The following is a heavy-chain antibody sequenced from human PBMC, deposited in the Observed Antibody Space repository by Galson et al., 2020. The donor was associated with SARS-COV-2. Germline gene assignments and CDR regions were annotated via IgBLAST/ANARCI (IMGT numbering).Heavy chain of an antibody. CDR1: GFVFRDAW. CDR3: TTVDTYCSSVNCYNEGWFRF. CDR2: IRTRSDGGTT. V-gene: IGHV3-15*01. D-gene: IGHD2-2*02. Sequence: GESLKISCAASGFVFRDAWMNWVRHAPGKGLEWVGRIRTRSDGGTTEYAATAKGRFIISRDDSRNMLYLQMSSLKIEDTAVYFCTTVDTYCSSVNCYNEGWFRFWGQGTLVTVAS. J-gene: IGHJ4*02.